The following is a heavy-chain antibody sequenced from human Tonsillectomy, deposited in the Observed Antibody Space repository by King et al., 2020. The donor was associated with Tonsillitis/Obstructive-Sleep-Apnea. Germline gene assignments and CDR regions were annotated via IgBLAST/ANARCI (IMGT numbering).Heavy chain of an antibody. D-gene: IGHD2-15*01. CDR1: GFTFSSYV. V-gene: IGHV3-23*04. CDR3: AKGDGYCSGGSCPRAFDI. CDR2: IVGSDGFT. Sequence: VQLVESGGVLVQPGGSLRLSCAASGFTFSSYVMNWVRQAPGTGLEWVSGIVGSDGFTYYADSAKGRFTISRDNSKNTLYLQMSSLRAEDTAVYYCAKGDGYCSGGSCPRAFDIWGQGTMVTVSS. J-gene: IGHJ3*02.